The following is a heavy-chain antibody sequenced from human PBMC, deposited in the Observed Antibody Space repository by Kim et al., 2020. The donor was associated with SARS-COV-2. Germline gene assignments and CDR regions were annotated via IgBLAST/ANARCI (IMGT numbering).Heavy chain of an antibody. J-gene: IGHJ5*02. V-gene: IGHV4-4*09. CDR3: ARAPRQRLFDP. Sequence: SETLSLTCTVSGDSMSGYYWSWIRQSPGNALEWFGYTYSTGTTYYNPSLRGRVTMSIATSKNQFSLTLNSVTAADTAVYYCARAPRQRLFDPWGQGPLAT. CDR2: TYSTGTT. D-gene: IGHD6-25*01. CDR1: GDSMSGYY.